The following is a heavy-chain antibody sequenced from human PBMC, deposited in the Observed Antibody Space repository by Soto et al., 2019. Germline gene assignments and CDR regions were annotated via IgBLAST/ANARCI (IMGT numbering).Heavy chain of an antibody. V-gene: IGHV3-7*03. J-gene: IGHJ5*02. CDR2: IKQDGSEK. Sequence: LRLSCAASGFTFSSYWMSWVRQAPGKGLEWVANIKQDGSEKYYVDSVKGRFTISRDNAKNSLYLQMNSLRAEDTAVYYCAREGHTYYDILTGYYFPSGRWFDPWGQGTLVTVSS. CDR3: AREGHTYYDILTGYYFPSGRWFDP. D-gene: IGHD3-9*01. CDR1: GFTFSSYW.